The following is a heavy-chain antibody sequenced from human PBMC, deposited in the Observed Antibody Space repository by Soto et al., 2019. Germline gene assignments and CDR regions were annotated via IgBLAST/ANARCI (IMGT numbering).Heavy chain of an antibody. CDR1: GGSFSGYY. CDR3: ARGKGSAP. CDR2: INHSGST. V-gene: IGHV4-34*01. Sequence: QVQLQQWGAGLLKPSETLSLTCAVYGGSFSGYYWSWIRQPPGKGLEWIGEINHSGSTNYNPSLKSRFATSVDTSKNQCALKLSSAPAADPAVYYFARGKGSAPWGQGTLVTVSS. J-gene: IGHJ5*02.